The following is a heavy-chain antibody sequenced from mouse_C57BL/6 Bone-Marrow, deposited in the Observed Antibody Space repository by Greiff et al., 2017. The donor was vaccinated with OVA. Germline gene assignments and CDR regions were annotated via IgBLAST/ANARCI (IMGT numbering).Heavy chain of an antibody. Sequence: EVQGVESGGGLVQPGGSLSLSCAASGFTFTDYYMRWVRQPPGQALEWLGFIRHKANGYTTEYNVSVKGRFTISRDNSQSTLYLQMKALRAEDSAAYYCERYKPYDAMDYEGQGTSVTVSA. CDR2: IRHKANGYTT. CDR1: GFTFTDYY. V-gene: IGHV7-3*01. CDR3: ERYKPYDAMDY. J-gene: IGHJ4*01.